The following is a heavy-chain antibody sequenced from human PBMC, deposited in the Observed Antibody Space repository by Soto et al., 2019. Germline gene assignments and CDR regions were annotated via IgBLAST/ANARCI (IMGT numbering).Heavy chain of an antibody. CDR1: GGSISSSNW. D-gene: IGHD3-10*01. CDR3: ARCYGSGSSYYYYYGMDV. V-gene: IGHV4-4*02. CDR2: IYHSGST. J-gene: IGHJ6*02. Sequence: PSETLSLTCAVSGGSISSSNWWSRVRQPPGKGLEWIGEIYHSGSTNYNPSLKSRVTISVDKSKNQFSLKLSSVTAADTAVYYCARCYGSGSSYYYYYGMDVWGQGTTVTVSS.